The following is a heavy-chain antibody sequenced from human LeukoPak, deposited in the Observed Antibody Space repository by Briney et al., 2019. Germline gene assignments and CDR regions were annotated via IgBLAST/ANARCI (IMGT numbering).Heavy chain of an antibody. CDR2: IYYSGST. CDR1: GGSISSSSYY. Sequence: SETLSLTCTVSGGSISSSSYYWGWIRQPPGKGLEWIGSIYYSGSTYYNPSLKSRVTISVDTSKNQFSLKLSSVTAADTAVYYCARMRFGELSEHYMDVWGKGTTVTISS. CDR3: ARMRFGELSEHYMDV. V-gene: IGHV4-39*01. J-gene: IGHJ6*03. D-gene: IGHD3-10*01.